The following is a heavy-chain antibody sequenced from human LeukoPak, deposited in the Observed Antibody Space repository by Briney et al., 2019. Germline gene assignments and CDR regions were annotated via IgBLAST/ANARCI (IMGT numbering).Heavy chain of an antibody. J-gene: IGHJ4*02. V-gene: IGHV4-38-2*02. CDR3: ARDIVVVVAASYFHY. Sequence: SETLSLTCAVSGYSISSGYYWGWIRRPPGKGLEWIGSIYHSGSAYYNPSLKSRVTISVDTSKNQFSLKLSSVTAADTAVYYCARDIVVVVAASYFHYWGQGTLVTVSS. D-gene: IGHD2-15*01. CDR2: IYHSGSA. CDR1: GYSISSGYY.